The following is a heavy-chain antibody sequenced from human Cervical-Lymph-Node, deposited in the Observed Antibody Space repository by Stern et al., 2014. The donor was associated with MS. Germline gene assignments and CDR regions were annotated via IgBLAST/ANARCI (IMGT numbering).Heavy chain of an antibody. CDR3: ARRTVISYWYFDL. D-gene: IGHD2/OR15-2a*01. V-gene: IGHV5-51*03. J-gene: IGHJ2*01. CDR2: INPGDSDT. CDR1: GYSFTNYW. Sequence: MQLGQSGAEVKKPGESLKISCKASGYSFTNYWIGWVRQMPGRGLEWMGIINPGDSDTRYSPSFQGQVTVSADKSIDTAYLQWSSLKASDTAIYYCARRTVISYWYFDLWGRGTLVTVSS.